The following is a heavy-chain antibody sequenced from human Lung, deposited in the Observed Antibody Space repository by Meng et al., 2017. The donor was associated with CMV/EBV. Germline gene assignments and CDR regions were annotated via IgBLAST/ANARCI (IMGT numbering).Heavy chain of an antibody. D-gene: IGHD2-15*01. Sequence: QVQRVGFGGGVVQPGRSLRLSCAASGFTFSSYAMHWVRQAPGKGLEWVAVISYDGSNKYYADSVKGRFTISRDNSKNTLYLQMNSLRAEDTAVYYCAHGGGDCWGQGTLVTVSS. V-gene: IGHV3-30-3*01. J-gene: IGHJ4*02. CDR1: GFTFSSYA. CDR2: ISYDGSNK. CDR3: AHGGGDC.